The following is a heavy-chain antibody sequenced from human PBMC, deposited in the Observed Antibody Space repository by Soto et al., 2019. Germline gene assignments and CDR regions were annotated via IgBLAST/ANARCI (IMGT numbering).Heavy chain of an antibody. CDR3: ATGSYGSENYYTRAKGNWFDP. V-gene: IGHV3-23*01. J-gene: IGHJ5*02. CDR2: ISANGAST. Sequence: GGSLRLSCTSSRFTLNSYAMSWVRQAPGKGLEWVSAISANGASTYYADSVRGRFTISRDDSKNTLFLQMSSLSAEDTAVYYCATGSYGSENYYTRAKGNWFDPWGQGTLVTVS. CDR1: RFTLNSYA. D-gene: IGHD3-10*01.